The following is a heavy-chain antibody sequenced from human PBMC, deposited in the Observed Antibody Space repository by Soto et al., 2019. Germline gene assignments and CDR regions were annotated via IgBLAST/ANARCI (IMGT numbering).Heavy chain of an antibody. V-gene: IGHV4-39*01. CDR1: SVSISSSGYF. Sequence: QLQLQESGPGLVQPSETLSLTCTVSSVSISSSGYFWGWGRQPPGKGLEGLGLISYSGRTYYSPSLKRRVTPSAVTSTPPSSLRLSSVTAADTSVFHCMNYQSGWDSWGQGTLVTVSS. J-gene: IGHJ4*02. CDR2: ISYSGRT. D-gene: IGHD6-19*01. CDR3: MNYQSGWDS.